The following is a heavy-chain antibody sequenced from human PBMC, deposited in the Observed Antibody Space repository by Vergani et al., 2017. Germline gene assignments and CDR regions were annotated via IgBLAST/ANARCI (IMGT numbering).Heavy chain of an antibody. CDR1: GGSISSYY. V-gene: IGHV4-59*01. CDR3: ARDRAANSSIVDP. CDR2: IYYSGST. J-gene: IGHJ5*02. Sequence: QVQLQESGPGLVKPSETLSLTCTVSGGSISSYYWSWIRQPPGKGLEWIGYIYYSGSTNYNPSLKSRVTISVDTSKNQFSLKLSSVTAADTAVYYCARDRAANSSIVDPWGQGTLVTVSS. D-gene: IGHD1-1*01.